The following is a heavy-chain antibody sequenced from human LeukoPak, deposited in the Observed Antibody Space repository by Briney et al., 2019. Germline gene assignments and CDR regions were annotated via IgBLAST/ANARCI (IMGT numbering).Heavy chain of an antibody. CDR2: IYYSGST. CDR1: GGSISSSSYY. Sequence: PSETLSLTCTVSGGSISSSSYYWGWIRQPPGKGLEWIGSIYYSGSTYYNPSLKSRVTISVDTSKNQFSLKLSSVTAADTAVYYCAREYSSSPGIGYWGQGTLVTVSS. J-gene: IGHJ4*02. D-gene: IGHD6-6*01. V-gene: IGHV4-39*07. CDR3: AREYSSSPGIGY.